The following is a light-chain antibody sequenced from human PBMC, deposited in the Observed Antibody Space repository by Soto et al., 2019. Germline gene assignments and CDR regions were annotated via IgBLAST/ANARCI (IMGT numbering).Light chain of an antibody. CDR3: CSYAVANTLV. V-gene: IGLV2-11*01. CDR1: SSDIGTYNF. J-gene: IGLJ3*02. Sequence: QSALTQPRSVSGSPGQSVTFSCIGTSSDIGTYNFVSWYQQNPGKAPKLLIYDVTKRPSGVPDRFSGSKSGNTASLTISGLQSEDEAVYYCCSYAVANTLVFGGGTKLTVL. CDR2: DVT.